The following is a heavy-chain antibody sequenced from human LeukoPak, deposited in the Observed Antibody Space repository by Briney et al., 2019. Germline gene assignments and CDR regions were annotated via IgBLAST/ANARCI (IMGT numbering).Heavy chain of an antibody. Sequence: GGSLRLSCGASGFTFSDDYMRWIRQAPGKGLEWVSYISRSGSSTDYADSVKGRFTISRDNTRNSIYLQMNSLRVDDTAVYYCTRESYGSGSSWGQGTLVSVSS. J-gene: IGHJ4*02. CDR2: ISRSGSST. CDR1: GFTFSDDY. D-gene: IGHD3-10*01. V-gene: IGHV3-11*05. CDR3: TRESYGSGSS.